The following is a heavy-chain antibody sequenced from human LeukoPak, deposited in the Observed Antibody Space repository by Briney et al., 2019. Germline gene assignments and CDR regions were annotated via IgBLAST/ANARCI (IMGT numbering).Heavy chain of an antibody. D-gene: IGHD3-10*01. J-gene: IGHJ3*02. V-gene: IGHV4-39*01. Sequence: PSETLSLTCTVSGGSISSSSYYWGWIRQPPGKGLEWIGSIYYSGSTYYNPSLKSRVTISVDTSKNQFSPKLSSVTAADTAVYYCARHRAPYYFDAFDIWGQGTMVTVSS. CDR3: ARHRAPYYFDAFDI. CDR1: GGSISSSSYY. CDR2: IYYSGST.